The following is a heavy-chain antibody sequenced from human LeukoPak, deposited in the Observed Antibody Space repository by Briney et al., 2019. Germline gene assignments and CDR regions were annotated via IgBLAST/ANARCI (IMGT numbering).Heavy chain of an antibody. V-gene: IGHV1-18*01. D-gene: IGHD6-13*01. CDR3: ARGGYSSSWWANDAFDI. Sequence: GASVKVSCKASGYTFTSYGISWVRQAPGQGLEWMGWISAYNGNTNYAQKLQGRVTMTTDTSTSTAYMELRSLRSDDTAVYYCARGGYSSSWWANDAFDIWGQGTMVTVSS. CDR1: GYTFTSYG. J-gene: IGHJ3*02. CDR2: ISAYNGNT.